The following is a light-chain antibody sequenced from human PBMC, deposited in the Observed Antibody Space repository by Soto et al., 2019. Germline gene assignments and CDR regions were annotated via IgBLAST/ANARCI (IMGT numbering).Light chain of an antibody. CDR2: GAS. J-gene: IGKJ1*01. CDR3: QHYNNWPPWT. V-gene: IGKV3-15*01. Sequence: EIVMTQSPATLSVSPGERATLSCRASQSVSSNLAWYQQKSGQAPRLLIYGASTRATGIPARFSGSGSGTEFTLTISSLQSEDFAVNYCQHYNNWPPWTFGQGTKVEIK. CDR1: QSVSSN.